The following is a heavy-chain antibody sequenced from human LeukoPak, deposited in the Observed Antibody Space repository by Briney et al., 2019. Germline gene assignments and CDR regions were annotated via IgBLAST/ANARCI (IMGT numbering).Heavy chain of an antibody. J-gene: IGHJ4*02. D-gene: IGHD3-16*02. CDR3: ATVPDDYVWGSYHPRDRHFDY. V-gene: IGHV1-24*01. Sequence: ASVKVSCKVSGYTLTELSMHWGRQAPGKGLEWMGGFDPEDGETIYAQKFQGRVTMTEDTSTDTAYMELSSLRSEDTAVYYCATVPDDYVWGSYHPRDRHFDYWGQGTLVTVSS. CDR2: FDPEDGET. CDR1: GYTLTELS.